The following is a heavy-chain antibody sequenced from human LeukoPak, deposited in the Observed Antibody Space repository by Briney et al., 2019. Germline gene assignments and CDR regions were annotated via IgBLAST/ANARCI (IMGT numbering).Heavy chain of an antibody. V-gene: IGHV3-21*01. D-gene: IGHD3-10*01. J-gene: IGHJ4*02. CDR3: ARGGRHYYYGSGSSDY. Sequence: GGSLRLSCAASGFTFSSYSMNWVRQAPGKGLEWVSSISSSSSYIYYADSVKGRFTISRDNAKNSLYLQMNSLRAEDTAVYYCARGGRHYYYGSGSSDYWGQGTLVTVSS. CDR2: ISSSSSYI. CDR1: GFTFSSYS.